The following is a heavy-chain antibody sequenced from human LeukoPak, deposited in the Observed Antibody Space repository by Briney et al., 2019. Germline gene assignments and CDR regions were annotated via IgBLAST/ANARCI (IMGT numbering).Heavy chain of an antibody. J-gene: IGHJ4*02. D-gene: IGHD3-10*01. CDR3: ARRVYYFDY. CDR2: ISGGGDTI. CDR1: GFTFRDYS. V-gene: IGHV3-48*04. Sequence: PGGSLRLSCTASGFTFRDYSMNWVRQAPGKGLEWISYISGGGDTIYYADSVKGRFIISRDSAKNSLYLQMNSLRAEDTAVYYCARRVYYFDYWGQGTLVTVSS.